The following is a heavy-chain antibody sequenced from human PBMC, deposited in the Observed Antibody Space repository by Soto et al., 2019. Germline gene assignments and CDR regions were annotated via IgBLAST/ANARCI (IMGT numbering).Heavy chain of an antibody. V-gene: IGHV5-10-1*01. CDR3: ARPQEPWDTVIVPFDY. Sequence: PGESLKISCKGSGYSFPSYRISWVRQTPGKGLEWMGRIDPSDSYTNYSPSFQGHVTISVDKSINTAYLQWISLKASDTAIYYCARPQEPWDTVIVPFDYWGQGTLVTVSS. J-gene: IGHJ4*02. CDR2: IDPSDSYT. CDR1: GYSFPSYR. D-gene: IGHD5-18*01.